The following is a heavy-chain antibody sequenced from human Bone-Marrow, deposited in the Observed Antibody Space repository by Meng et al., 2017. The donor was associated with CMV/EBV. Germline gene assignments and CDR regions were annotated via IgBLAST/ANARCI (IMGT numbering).Heavy chain of an antibody. V-gene: IGHV3-21*01. Sequence: GGSLRLSCAASGFTFSSYSMNWVRQAPGKGLEWVSSISSSSSYIYYADSVKGRFTISRDNAKNSLYLQMNSLRAEDTAVYYCARRDIVVVPAAASGYYYGMDVWGQGTTVTVSS. J-gene: IGHJ6*02. D-gene: IGHD2-2*01. CDR3: ARRDIVVVPAAASGYYYGMDV. CDR2: ISSSSSYI. CDR1: GFTFSSYS.